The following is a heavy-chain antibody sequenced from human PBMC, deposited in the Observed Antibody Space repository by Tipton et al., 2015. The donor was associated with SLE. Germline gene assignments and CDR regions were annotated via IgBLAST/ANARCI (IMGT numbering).Heavy chain of an antibody. CDR2: INHSGST. CDR1: GGSFSDYS. V-gene: IGHV4-34*01. CDR3: ARDCTTGVCYTTSFDY. J-gene: IGHJ4*02. Sequence: LRLSCAVYGGSFSDYSWSWIRQPPGRGLEWIGEINHSGSTNYNPSLKSRVTISIDTSKNQFYLRLSSVTAADTAVYYCARDCTTGVCYTTSFDYGGQGTLVTVSP. D-gene: IGHD2-8*01.